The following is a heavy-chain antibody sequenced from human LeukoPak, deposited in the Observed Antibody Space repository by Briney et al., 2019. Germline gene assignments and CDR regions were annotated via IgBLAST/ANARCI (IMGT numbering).Heavy chain of an antibody. J-gene: IGHJ6*02. V-gene: IGHV4-59*01. CDR2: IYYSGST. CDR1: GGSISSYY. CDR3: ARLRISYGMDV. D-gene: IGHD2-15*01. Sequence: SETLSLTCTVSGGSISSYYWSWIRQPPGKGLEWIGYIYYSGSTNYNPSLKSRVTISVDTSKNQFSLKLSSVTAADTAVYYCARLRISYGMDVWGQGTTVTVSS.